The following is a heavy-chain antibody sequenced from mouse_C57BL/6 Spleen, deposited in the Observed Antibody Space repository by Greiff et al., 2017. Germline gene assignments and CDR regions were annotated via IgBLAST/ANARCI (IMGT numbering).Heavy chain of an antibody. CDR2: IYPGDGDT. Sequence: QVQLKQSGPELVKPGASVKISCKASGYAFSSSWMNWVKQRPGKGLEWIGRIYPGDGDTNYNGKFKDKATLTADKSSSTAYMQLSSLTSEDSAVYFCARYNYYGSSYDYAMDYWGQGTSVTVSS. CDR3: ARYNYYGSSYDYAMDY. J-gene: IGHJ4*01. D-gene: IGHD1-1*01. V-gene: IGHV1-82*01. CDR1: GYAFSSSW.